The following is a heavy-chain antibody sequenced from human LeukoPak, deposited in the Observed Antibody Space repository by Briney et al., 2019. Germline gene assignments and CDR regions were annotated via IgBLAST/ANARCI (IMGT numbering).Heavy chain of an antibody. V-gene: IGHV4-59*01. CDR3: ARDRPGGSSLDY. CDR1: GGSISRDY. D-gene: IGHD6-13*01. Sequence: PSETLSLTCTVSGGSISRDYWSWIRQPPGKGLVWIGYIYYTGSTNYNPSLKSRVTISVDTSKNQFSLKLSSVTAADTAVYYCARDRPGGSSLDYWGQGTLVTVSS. CDR2: IYYTGST. J-gene: IGHJ4*02.